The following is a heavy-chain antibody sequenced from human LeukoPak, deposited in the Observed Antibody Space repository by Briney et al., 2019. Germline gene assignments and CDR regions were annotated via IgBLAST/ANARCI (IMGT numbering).Heavy chain of an antibody. CDR3: ARTSMVRGVIITEGAFDI. J-gene: IGHJ3*02. D-gene: IGHD3-10*01. V-gene: IGHV1-18*04. Sequence: ASVKVSCKASGYTFTGYYMHWVRQAPGQGLEWMGWISAYNGNTNYAQKLQGRVTMTTDTSTSTAYMELRSLRSDDTAVYYCARTSMVRGVIITEGAFDIWGQGTMVTVSS. CDR2: ISAYNGNT. CDR1: GYTFTGYY.